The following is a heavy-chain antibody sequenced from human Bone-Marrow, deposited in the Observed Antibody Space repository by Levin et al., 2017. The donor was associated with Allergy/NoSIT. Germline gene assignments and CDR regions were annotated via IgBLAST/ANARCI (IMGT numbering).Heavy chain of an antibody. V-gene: IGHV4-30-4*01. D-gene: IGHD3-10*01. CDR3: ARVSQTLEWFGELPNWFDP. J-gene: IGHJ5*02. CDR1: GGSINGDFY. Sequence: KASETLSLTCRVSGGSINGDFYWSWIRQHPGRGLEWIGYIFDTGRTFYNPSLRSRLTISLDKSENHFSLNLRSVTAADTAVYYCARVSQTLEWFGELPNWFDPWGQGILVTVSS. CDR2: IFDTGRT.